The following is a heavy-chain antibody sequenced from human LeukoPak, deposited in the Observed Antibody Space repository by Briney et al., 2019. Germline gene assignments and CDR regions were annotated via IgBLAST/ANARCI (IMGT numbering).Heavy chain of an antibody. CDR1: GGSISSSNW. CDR3: ARGRSGWYSGYYFDY. D-gene: IGHD6-19*01. V-gene: IGHV4-4*02. CDR2: IYHSGST. Sequence: SGTLSLTCAVSGGSISSSNWWSWVRQPPGKGLEWIGEIYHSGSTNYNPSLKSRVTISVDKSKNQFSLKLSSVTAADTAVYYCARGRSGWYSGYYFDYWGQGTLVTVSS. J-gene: IGHJ4*02.